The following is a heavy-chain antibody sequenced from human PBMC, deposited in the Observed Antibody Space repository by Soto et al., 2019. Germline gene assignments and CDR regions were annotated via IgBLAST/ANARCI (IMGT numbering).Heavy chain of an antibody. Sequence: QVQLVQSGAEVKKPGSSVKVSCKASGGTFSSYAISWVRQAPGQGLEWMGGIIPIFGTANYAQKFQGRVTITADEYTRPAYIELRSLRSEDTAVYYCARDRAGITGTFPYYYYYYGMDVWGQGTTVTVSS. J-gene: IGHJ6*02. CDR2: IIPIFGTA. CDR1: GGTFSSYA. CDR3: ARDRAGITGTFPYYYYYYGMDV. D-gene: IGHD1-7*01. V-gene: IGHV1-69*01.